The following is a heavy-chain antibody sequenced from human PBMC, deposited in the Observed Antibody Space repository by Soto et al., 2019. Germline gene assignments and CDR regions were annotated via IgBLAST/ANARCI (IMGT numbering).Heavy chain of an antibody. CDR1: GFTFSSYA. CDR2: ISASGDGT. Sequence: GGSLRLSCVASGFTFSSYAMSWLRQAPGKGLEWVSAISASGDGTYYADSVRGRLTISRDNSKNTLYLQMNGLRAEDTAVYFCVRILQYFGAPRAYFDLWGRGTLVTVSS. J-gene: IGHJ2*01. V-gene: IGHV3-23*01. CDR3: VRILQYFGAPRAYFDL. D-gene: IGHD3-10*01.